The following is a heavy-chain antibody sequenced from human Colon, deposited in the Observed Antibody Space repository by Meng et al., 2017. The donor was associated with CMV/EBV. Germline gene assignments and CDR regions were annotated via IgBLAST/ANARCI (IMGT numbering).Heavy chain of an antibody. CDR2: INHSGST. J-gene: IGHJ4*02. CDR3: ASILFAAAAGGWGGY. D-gene: IGHD6-13*01. CDR1: GGSFSGYY. Sequence: QVERQEWGAGLLKPSETLSLPCAVYGGSFSGYYWSWIRQPPGKGLEWIGEINHSGSTNYNPSLKSRVTISVDTSKNQFSLKLSSVTAADTAVYYCASILFAAAAGGWGGYWGQGTLVTVSS. V-gene: IGHV4-34*01.